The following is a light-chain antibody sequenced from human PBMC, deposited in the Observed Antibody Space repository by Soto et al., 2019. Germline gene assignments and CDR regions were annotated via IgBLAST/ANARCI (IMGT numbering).Light chain of an antibody. V-gene: IGLV1-47*01. CDR2: RNN. CDR3: AAWDDSLSGWV. J-gene: IGLJ3*02. CDR1: SFNIGSNY. Sequence: QSVLTQPPSASGTPGQRVTISCSGSSFNIGSNYVYWYQQLPGTAPKLLIYRNNQRPSGVPDRFSGSKSGTSASLAISGLRSEDDADYYCAAWDDSLSGWVFGGGTQLTVL.